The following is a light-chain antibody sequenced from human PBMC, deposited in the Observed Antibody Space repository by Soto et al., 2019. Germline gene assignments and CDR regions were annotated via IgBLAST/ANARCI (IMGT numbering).Light chain of an antibody. V-gene: IGKV3D-15*01. CDR1: QYIGNN. J-gene: IGKJ4*01. Sequence: IVMTQSPVTLSVSPGESATLSCRASQYIGNNLAWYQKKPGQAPRLLIYGVFTRATGIPARFRGSGSGTEFALTVRSLQAEDLAVFHCHPYNSWPLTFGGGTTVESK. CDR3: HPYNSWPLT. CDR2: GVF.